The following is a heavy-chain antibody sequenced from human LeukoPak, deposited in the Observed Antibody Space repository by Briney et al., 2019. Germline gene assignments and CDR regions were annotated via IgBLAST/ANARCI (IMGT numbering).Heavy chain of an antibody. CDR3: ARGDYYYDRSGPLDY. D-gene: IGHD3-22*01. Sequence: ASVKVSCKASGYTFTSYGISWVRQAPGQGLEWMGWISAYNGNTNYAQKLQGRVTMATDTSTSTAYMELRSLRSDDTAVYYCARGDYYYDRSGPLDYWGQGTLVTVSS. V-gene: IGHV1-18*01. J-gene: IGHJ4*02. CDR2: ISAYNGNT. CDR1: GYTFTSYG.